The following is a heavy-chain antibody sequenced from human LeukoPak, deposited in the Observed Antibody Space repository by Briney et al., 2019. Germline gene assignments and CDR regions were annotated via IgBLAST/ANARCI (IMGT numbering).Heavy chain of an antibody. J-gene: IGHJ3*02. V-gene: IGHV3-33*01. D-gene: IGHD1-26*01. Sequence: GGSLRLSCAASGFTFSNYGMHWFRQAPGKGLEWVAVIWYDGSKEYYADSVKGRFTISRDNSKNTLYLQMNSLRAEDTAVYYCATSSGSSSHDAFDIWGQGTMVTVSS. CDR1: GFTFSNYG. CDR2: IWYDGSKE. CDR3: ATSSGSSSHDAFDI.